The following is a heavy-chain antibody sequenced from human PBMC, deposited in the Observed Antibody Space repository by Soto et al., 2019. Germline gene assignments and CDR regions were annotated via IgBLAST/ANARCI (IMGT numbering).Heavy chain of an antibody. CDR2: INPSGGST. J-gene: IGHJ4*02. Sequence: ASVKVSCKASGYTFTSYYMHWVRQAPGQGLEWMGIINPSGGSTSYAQKFQGRVTMTRDTSTSTVYMELSSLRSEDTAVYYCARRLRSPSYYDSSGYYDYWGQGTLVTVSS. D-gene: IGHD3-22*01. V-gene: IGHV1-46*01. CDR3: ARRLRSPSYYDSSGYYDY. CDR1: GYTFTSYY.